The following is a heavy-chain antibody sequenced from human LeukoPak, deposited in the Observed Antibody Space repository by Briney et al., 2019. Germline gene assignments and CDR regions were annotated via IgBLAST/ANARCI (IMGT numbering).Heavy chain of an antibody. V-gene: IGHV3-23*01. J-gene: IGHJ4*02. CDR1: GFTFSSYA. CDR3: AKGQSEYISLPADY. D-gene: IGHD1-1*01. Sequence: GGSLRLSCAGSGFTFSSYAMSWVRQAPGKGLEWVSGIGGTGDARAYADSVMGRSTISRDNSENTMYLQMNSLRVEDTAIYYCAKGQSEYISLPADYWGQGTLVTVSS. CDR2: IGGTGDAR.